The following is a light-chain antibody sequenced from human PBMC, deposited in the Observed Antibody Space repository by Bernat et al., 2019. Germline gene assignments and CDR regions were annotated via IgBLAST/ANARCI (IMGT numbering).Light chain of an antibody. J-gene: IGLJ3*02. V-gene: IGLV2-11*01. CDR3: CANAGNFRWV. CDR1: SSDVGYYKY. CDR2: DVT. Sequence: QSAPTQPRSMSGSPGQSVTISCTGTSSDVGYYKYVSWYQHHSDKAPKLMIYDVTKRPSGVPARFSGAKSGNTAFMTISGLQAEDEADYYCCANAGNFRWVFGGGTKLTV.